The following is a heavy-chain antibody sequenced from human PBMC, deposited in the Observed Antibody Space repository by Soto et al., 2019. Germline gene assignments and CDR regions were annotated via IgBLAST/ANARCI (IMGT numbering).Heavy chain of an antibody. D-gene: IGHD3-10*02. J-gene: IGHJ6*02. V-gene: IGHV3-23*01. CDR2: VSTRGDIT. CDR1: GLNFNDYA. Sequence: EVQLLESGGDLVQPGGSLRLSCAASGLNFNDYAMTWVRQAPGKGLEWVSSVSTRGDITYYSDSVKGRFTISRDNSNNTLFLPMNSLRAEETALYYCARGDRGCSGSPASYYYSGLDVWGQGTTVTVYS. CDR3: ARGDRGCSGSPASYYYSGLDV.